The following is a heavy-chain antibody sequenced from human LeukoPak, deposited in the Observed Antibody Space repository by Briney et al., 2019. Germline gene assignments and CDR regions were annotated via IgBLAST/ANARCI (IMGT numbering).Heavy chain of an antibody. D-gene: IGHD3-3*01. CDR3: ARGTYDFWSGYYSLDY. Sequence: SETLSLTCTVSGGSISSYYWSWIRQPPGKGLEWIGYIYYSGSTNYNPSLESRVTISVDTSKNQFSLKLSSVTAADTAVYYCARGTYDFWSGYYSLDYWGQGTLVTVSS. CDR2: IYYSGST. J-gene: IGHJ4*02. V-gene: IGHV4-59*01. CDR1: GGSISSYY.